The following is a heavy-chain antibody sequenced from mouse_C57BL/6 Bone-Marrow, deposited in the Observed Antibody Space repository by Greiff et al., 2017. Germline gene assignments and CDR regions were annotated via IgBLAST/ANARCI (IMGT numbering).Heavy chain of an antibody. CDR1: GYTFTSYW. V-gene: IGHV1-61*01. CDR3: AREGQIRLQAMDY. CDR2: IYPSDSET. Sequence: QVQLQQPGAELVRPGSSVKLSCKASGYTFTSYWMDWVKQRPGQGLEWIGNIYPSDSETHYNQKFKDKATLTVDKSSSTAYMQLSSLTSEDSAVYYCAREGQIRLQAMDYWGQGTSVTVSS. J-gene: IGHJ4*01. D-gene: IGHD3-2*02.